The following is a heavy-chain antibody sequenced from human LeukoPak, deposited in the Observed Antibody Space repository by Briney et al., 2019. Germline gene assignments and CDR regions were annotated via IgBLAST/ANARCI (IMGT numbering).Heavy chain of an antibody. J-gene: IGHJ4*02. CDR3: ARGANEWELPFDY. CDR1: GGSISSSSYY. D-gene: IGHD1-26*01. Sequence: PSETLSLTCTVSGGSISSSSYYWGWIRQPPGKGLEWIGSIYYSGSTYYNPSLKSRVTISVDTSKNQFSLKLSSVTAADTAMYYCARGANEWELPFDYWGQGTLVTVSS. V-gene: IGHV4-39*07. CDR2: IYYSGST.